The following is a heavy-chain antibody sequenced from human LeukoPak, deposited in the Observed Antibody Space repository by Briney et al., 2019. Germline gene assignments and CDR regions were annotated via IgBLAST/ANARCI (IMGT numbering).Heavy chain of an antibody. CDR2: IYTSGGT. V-gene: IGHV4-61*02. CDR1: GGSMSEANFY. Sequence: SQTLSLTCTVSGGSMSEANFYWTWIRQPAGKRLEWIGRIYTSGGTTYNPSLKSRVTLSVDRSNNQFSLNLGSVTAADTGVYYCARSELLWFGGVKSGFDYWGQGSLVTVSS. J-gene: IGHJ4*02. D-gene: IGHD3-16*01. CDR3: ARSELLWFGGVKSGFDY.